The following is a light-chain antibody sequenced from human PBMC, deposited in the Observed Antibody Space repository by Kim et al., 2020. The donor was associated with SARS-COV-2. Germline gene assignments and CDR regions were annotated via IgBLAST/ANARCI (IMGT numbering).Light chain of an antibody. J-gene: IGKJ2*01. CDR2: KAS. V-gene: IGKV1-5*03. CDR3: KQYDSHPYT. Sequence: DIQMTQSPSTLSASVGDRVTITCRASQGVSSWLAWYQQKPGKAPKLLIYKASTLEGGVPSRFSGRGSGTVFTLTINSLQPDDFATFSCKQYDSHPYTLGQGTKVE. CDR1: QGVSSW.